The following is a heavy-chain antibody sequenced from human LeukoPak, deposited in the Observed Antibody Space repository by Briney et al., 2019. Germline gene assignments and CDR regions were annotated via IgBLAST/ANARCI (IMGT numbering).Heavy chain of an antibody. CDR2: ISAYNGNT. D-gene: IGHD1-14*01. V-gene: IGHV1-18*01. J-gene: IGHJ4*02. Sequence: ASVSVSCKASGYTFTSYGISWVRQAPGQGLEWMGWISAYNGNTNYAQKLQGRGTMTTDTSTSTAYMELRSLRSDDTAVYYCARSIAGNYPRDYWGQGTLVTVSS. CDR3: ARSIAGNYPRDY. CDR1: GYTFTSYG.